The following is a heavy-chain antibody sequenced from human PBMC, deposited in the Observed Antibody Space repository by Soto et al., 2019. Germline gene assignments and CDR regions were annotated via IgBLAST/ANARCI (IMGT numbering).Heavy chain of an antibody. CDR1: GASISSRKW. Sequence: QVQLQESGPGLVKPSGTLSLTCAVSGASISSRKWWSWVRQTPGKGLEWIGEIYHSGSTNHNPSLNSRLTISVDKSKNQFSMKLSCVTAADTAVYYCASKFGELLADAFDIWGQGTMVTVSS. V-gene: IGHV4-4*02. J-gene: IGHJ3*02. CDR3: ASKFGELLADAFDI. CDR2: IYHSGST. D-gene: IGHD3-10*01.